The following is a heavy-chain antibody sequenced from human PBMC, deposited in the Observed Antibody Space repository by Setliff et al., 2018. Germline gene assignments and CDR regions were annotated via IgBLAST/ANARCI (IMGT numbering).Heavy chain of an antibody. Sequence: SETLSLTCTVSGGSISSSSYYWGWIRQPPGKGXEXXXXXXXXXXXXXXXXLXXXVTXXVDTSKNQFSLKLSSVTAADTAVYYCARERMYYNFWSGYSDYWGQGTLVTVSS. CDR1: GGSISSSSYY. V-gene: IGHV4-39*07. CDR3: ARERMYYNFWSGYSDY. J-gene: IGHJ4*02. D-gene: IGHD3-3*01. CDR2: XXXXXXX.